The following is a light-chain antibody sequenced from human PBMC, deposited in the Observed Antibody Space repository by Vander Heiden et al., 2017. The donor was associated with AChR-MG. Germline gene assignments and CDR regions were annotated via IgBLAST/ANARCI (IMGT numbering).Light chain of an antibody. J-gene: IGKJ4*01. CDR2: DAS. CDR3: QQRSNWPPT. V-gene: IGKV3-11*01. CDR1: QGVSSY. Sequence: VLPQSPATLSLSPGERVTISCRASQGVSSYLAWYQQKPGQAPRLLIYDASNRDTGIPARFSGSGSGTDFTLTISSLEPEDFAVYYCQQRSNWPPTFGRGTKVEIK.